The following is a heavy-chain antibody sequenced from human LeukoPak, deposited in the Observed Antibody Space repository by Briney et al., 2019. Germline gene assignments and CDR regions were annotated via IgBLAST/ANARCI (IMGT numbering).Heavy chain of an antibody. J-gene: IGHJ4*02. V-gene: IGHV4-4*07. CDR2: IYISGSGST. Sequence: SETLSLTCTVSGGSISSYYWSWIRQPAGKGLEWIGRIYISGSGSTNYNPSLKSRVTMSVDTSKNQFSLKLSSVTAADTAAYYCARKTTVNLFDYWGQGTLVTVSS. D-gene: IGHD4-17*01. CDR1: GGSISSYY. CDR3: ARKTTVNLFDY.